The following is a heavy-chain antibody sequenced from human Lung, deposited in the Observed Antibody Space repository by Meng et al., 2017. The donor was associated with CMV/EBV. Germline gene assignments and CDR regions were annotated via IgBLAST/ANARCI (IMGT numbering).Heavy chain of an antibody. CDR3: TTDPGNGMYLPFYS. V-gene: IGHV3-15*01. CDR2: IQSNTDGGTP. CDR1: GFTFSNVW. D-gene: IGHD2-8*01. J-gene: IGHJ4*02. Sequence: GESLKISCAASGFTFSNVWMSWVRQAPGKGLEWVGRIQSNTDGGTPIYGAPAKGRFTISRDDSKSTLFLQLNSLKVEDTAVYYCTTDPGNGMYLPFYSWGQGTLVXVST.